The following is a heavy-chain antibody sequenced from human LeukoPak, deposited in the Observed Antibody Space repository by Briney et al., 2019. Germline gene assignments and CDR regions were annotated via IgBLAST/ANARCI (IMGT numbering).Heavy chain of an antibody. CDR3: ARNYDSSDYYKTRFDY. Sequence: GGSLRLSCAAAGFTFSSYSMNWVRQAPGKGLEWVSSISSSSTYIHYADSVKGRFTISRDNAKNSLYLLMNSLRDEDTAVYYCARNYDSSDYYKTRFDYWGQGTLVTVSS. CDR1: GFTFSSYS. J-gene: IGHJ4*02. V-gene: IGHV3-21*01. CDR2: ISSSSTYI. D-gene: IGHD3-22*01.